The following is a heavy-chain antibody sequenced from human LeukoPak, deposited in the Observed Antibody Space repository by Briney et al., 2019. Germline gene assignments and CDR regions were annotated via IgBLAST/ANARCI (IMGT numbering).Heavy chain of an antibody. CDR2: INHSGST. V-gene: IGHV4-34*08. CDR3: AGRGYSSSVDY. CDR1: GCTFSGYY. D-gene: IGHD6-6*01. J-gene: IGHJ4*02. Sequence: SETLSLTCAVYGCTFSGYYWSWIRQPPGKGLEWIGEINHSGSTNYDPSLKSRVTISVDTSKNQYSLKLSSVTAADTAVYCGAGRGYSSSVDYWGQGTRVTVSS.